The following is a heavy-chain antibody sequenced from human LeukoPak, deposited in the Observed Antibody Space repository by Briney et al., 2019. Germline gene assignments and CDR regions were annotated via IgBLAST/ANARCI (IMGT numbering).Heavy chain of an antibody. J-gene: IGHJ4*02. D-gene: IGHD3-10*01. CDR2: IGGSGGST. Sequence: PRGSLRPSCAATRLTFSSYAMRSNRQAPGKGLEWVSAIGGSGGSTYYADSVKGRFTISRDNSKNTLYLQMNSLRAEDTAVYYCAKGLLWFGELLGALDYWGQGTLVTVSS. CDR3: AKGLLWFGELLGALDY. V-gene: IGHV3-23*01. CDR1: RLTFSSYA.